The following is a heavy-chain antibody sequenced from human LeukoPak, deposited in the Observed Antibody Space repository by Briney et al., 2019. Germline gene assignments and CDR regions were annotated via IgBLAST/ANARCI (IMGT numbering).Heavy chain of an antibody. CDR1: GYTFTGYY. D-gene: IGHD6-19*01. J-gene: IGHJ5*02. Sequence: ASVKVSCKASGYTFTGYYMHWVRQAPGQGLEWMGWINPNSGGTNYAQKFQGRVTMTRDTSISTAYMELSRLRSDDTAVYYCAREERAVDGYNWFDPWGQGTLVTVSS. CDR2: INPNSGGT. CDR3: AREERAVDGYNWFDP. V-gene: IGHV1-2*02.